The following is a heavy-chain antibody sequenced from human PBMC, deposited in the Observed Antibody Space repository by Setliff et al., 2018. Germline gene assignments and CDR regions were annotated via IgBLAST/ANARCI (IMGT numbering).Heavy chain of an antibody. CDR1: GDSITSGSDY. CDR3: ASPRRDDLDTPFDAFDL. Sequence: TSETLSLTCTVSGDSITSGSDYWNWIRQPAGKGLEWIGTISHSGSTSHNSSLKSRVTMSVDTSKNQFFLKLSSVTAADTAVYYCASPRRDDLDTPFDAFDLWGQGTKVTVSS. D-gene: IGHD1-1*01. V-gene: IGHV4-61*02. J-gene: IGHJ3*01. CDR2: ISHSGST.